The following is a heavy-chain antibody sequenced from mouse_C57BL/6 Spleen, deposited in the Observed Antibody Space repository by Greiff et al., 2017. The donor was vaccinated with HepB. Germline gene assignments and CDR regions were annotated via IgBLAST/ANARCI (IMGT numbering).Heavy chain of an antibody. V-gene: IGHV3-6*01. D-gene: IGHD1-1*01. CDR1: GYSITSGYY. Sequence: VQLQQSGPGLVKPSQSLSLTCSVTGYSITSGYYWNWIRQFPGNTLEWMGYISYDGSNNYNPSLKNRISITRDTSKNQFFLKLNSVTTEDTATYYCARERKLLRGYFDVWGTGTTVTVSS. J-gene: IGHJ1*03. CDR2: ISYDGSN. CDR3: ARERKLLRGYFDV.